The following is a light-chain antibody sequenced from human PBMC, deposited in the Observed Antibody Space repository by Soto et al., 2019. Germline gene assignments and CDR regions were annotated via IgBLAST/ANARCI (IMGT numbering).Light chain of an antibody. V-gene: IGKV3D-15*01. CDR2: GAS. CDR1: QSVSSN. J-gene: IGKJ1*01. Sequence: EILMTQSPATLSLSPGEISTLSCGASQSVSSNLAWYQQKPGQAPRLLIYGASSRATGIPARFSGSGSGTEFTLTISSLQPDDFATYYCQQYNSFSHTFGQGTKVDI. CDR3: QQYNSFSHT.